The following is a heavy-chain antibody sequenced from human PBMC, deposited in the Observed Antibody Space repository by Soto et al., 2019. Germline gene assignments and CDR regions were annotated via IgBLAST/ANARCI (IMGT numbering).Heavy chain of an antibody. Sequence: PSETLSLTCTVSGGSISSYYWSWIRQPPGKGLEWIGYIYYSGSTNYNPSLKSRVTISVDTSKNQFSLKLSSVTAADTAVYYCAREDSSGYYYYYGMDVWGQGTTVTVSS. CDR3: AREDSSGYYYYYGMDV. V-gene: IGHV4-59*12. D-gene: IGHD3-22*01. CDR1: GGSISSYY. J-gene: IGHJ6*02. CDR2: IYYSGST.